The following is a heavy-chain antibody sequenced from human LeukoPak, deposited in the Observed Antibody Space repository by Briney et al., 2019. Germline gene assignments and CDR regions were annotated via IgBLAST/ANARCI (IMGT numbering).Heavy chain of an antibody. Sequence: SETLSLTCAVYGGSFSGYYWSWIRQPPGKGLEWIGEINHSGSTNYSPSLRSRVTISVDTSKNQFSLNLSSVTAADTALYYCARGMVRGVSVAYYWGQGTLVTVSS. D-gene: IGHD3-10*01. J-gene: IGHJ4*02. CDR1: GGSFSGYY. CDR2: INHSGST. V-gene: IGHV4-34*01. CDR3: ARGMVRGVSVAYY.